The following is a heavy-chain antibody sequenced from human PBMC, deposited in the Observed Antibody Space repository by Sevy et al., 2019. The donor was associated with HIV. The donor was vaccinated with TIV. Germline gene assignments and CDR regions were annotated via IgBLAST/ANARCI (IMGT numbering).Heavy chain of an antibody. J-gene: IGHJ5*02. CDR2: IFYGGST. D-gene: IGHD3-22*01. Sequence: SETLSLTCTVSGGSISSSSYYWGWIRQPPGKGLEWIGSIFYGGSTYYNPSLKSRVTISVDTSKNQFSLKLNSVTAADTAVYYCARHAHITMIVTWGQGTLVTVSS. V-gene: IGHV4-39*01. CDR3: ARHAHITMIVT. CDR1: GGSISSSSYY.